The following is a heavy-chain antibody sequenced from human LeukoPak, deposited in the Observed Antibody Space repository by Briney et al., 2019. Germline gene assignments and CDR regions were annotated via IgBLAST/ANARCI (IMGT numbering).Heavy chain of an antibody. D-gene: IGHD6-13*01. CDR2: ISYDGSNK. CDR1: GFTFSSYA. Sequence: GGSLRLSCAASGFTFSSYAMHWVRQAPGKGLEWVAVISYDGSNKYYADSVKGRFTISRDNAKNSLYLQMNSLRAEDTAVYYCAKDSYSKGDFWGQGVLVTVSS. J-gene: IGHJ4*02. CDR3: AKDSYSKGDF. V-gene: IGHV3-30-3*01.